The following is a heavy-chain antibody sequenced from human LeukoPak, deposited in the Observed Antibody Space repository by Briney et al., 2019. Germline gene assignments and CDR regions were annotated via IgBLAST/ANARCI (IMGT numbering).Heavy chain of an antibody. Sequence: SETLSLTCVVYGGSLSGYYWAWLRQPPRQGLEWIGEINHSGRTNYNPSLKSRVTVSVDTSKSQFSLKLSSVTAADTAVYYCARHPDYYDSSGVDYWGQGTLVTVSS. CDR3: ARHPDYYDSSGVDY. J-gene: IGHJ4*02. D-gene: IGHD3-22*01. CDR1: GGSLSGYY. CDR2: INHSGRT. V-gene: IGHV4-34*01.